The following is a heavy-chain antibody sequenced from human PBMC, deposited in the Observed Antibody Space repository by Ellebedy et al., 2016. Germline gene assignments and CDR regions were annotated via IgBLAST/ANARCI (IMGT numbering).Heavy chain of an antibody. CDR1: GYSFTTYW. CDR3: ARHADYSGSSSN. J-gene: IGHJ4*02. CDR2: IYPGDSDT. V-gene: IGHV5-51*01. Sequence: GESLKISXKASGYSFTTYWIGWVRQMPGKGLEWMGIIYPGDSDTRYSPSFQGQVTISADKSISTAYLQWSSLKASDTAMYYCARHADYSGSSSNWGQGTLVTVSS. D-gene: IGHD1-26*01.